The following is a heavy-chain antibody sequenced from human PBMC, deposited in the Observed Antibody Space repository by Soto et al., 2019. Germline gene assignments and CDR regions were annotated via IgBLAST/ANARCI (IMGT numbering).Heavy chain of an antibody. D-gene: IGHD6-19*01. CDR1: GFYFSNYA. J-gene: IGHJ1*01. V-gene: IGHV3-23*01. CDR3: AKDISVSGVGLQH. CDR2: TSSSGINI. Sequence: GGSLRLSCAASGFYFSNYAMTWVRQAPGKGLEWVSTTSSSGINIYYADSVKGRFTISRDNSKNTLFLQSNSLRAEDTAVYYCAKDISVSGVGLQHWGQGTVVTVSS.